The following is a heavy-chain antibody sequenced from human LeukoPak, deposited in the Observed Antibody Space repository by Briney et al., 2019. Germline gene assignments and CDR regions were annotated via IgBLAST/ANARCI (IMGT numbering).Heavy chain of an antibody. V-gene: IGHV3-23*01. CDR1: GFILSTYV. CDR2: ISSSGGYT. J-gene: IGHJ4*02. Sequence: GGSLRLSCAASGFILSTYVMSWVRQAPGKGLEWVSTISSSGGYTYFADSVKGRFTISRDNSKNTLYLQMNSLRAEDTAVYYCAHGTVYQLDYWGQGTLVTVSS. D-gene: IGHD2-2*01. CDR3: AHGTVYQLDY.